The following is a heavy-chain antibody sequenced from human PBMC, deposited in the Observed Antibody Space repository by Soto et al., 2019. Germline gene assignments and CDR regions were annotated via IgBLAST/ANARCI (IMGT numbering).Heavy chain of an antibody. CDR1: GYTFTGYY. CDR3: AREFGAARLNYYYGMDV. CDR2: INPNSGGT. Sequence: ASVKVSCEASGYTFTGYYMHWVRRAPGQGLEWMGWINPNSGGTNYAQKFQGRVTMTRDTSISTAYMELSRLRSDDTAVYYCAREFGAARLNYYYGMDVWGQGTTVTVSS. V-gene: IGHV1-2*02. J-gene: IGHJ6*02. D-gene: IGHD6-6*01.